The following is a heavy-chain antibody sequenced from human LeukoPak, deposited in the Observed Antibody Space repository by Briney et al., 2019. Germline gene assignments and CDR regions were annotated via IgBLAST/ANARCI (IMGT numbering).Heavy chain of an antibody. CDR2: IRSSSTYI. D-gene: IGHD3-22*01. V-gene: IGHV3-21*01. CDR3: ARVAWEYYDCSGYRFDY. Sequence: NPGGSLRLSCAASGFTFSSYTMNWVRQAPGKGLEWVSSIRSSSTYIYYADSVKGRFTISRDNAKNSLYLQMNSLRAEDTAVYYCARVAWEYYDCSGYRFDYWGQGTLVTVSS. J-gene: IGHJ4*02. CDR1: GFTFSSYT.